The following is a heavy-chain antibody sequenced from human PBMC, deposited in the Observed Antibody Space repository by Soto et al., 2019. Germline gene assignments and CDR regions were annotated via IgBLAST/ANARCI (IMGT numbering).Heavy chain of an antibody. CDR3: AREDSIVIPAVTDF. CDR2: ISKSDYT. D-gene: IGHD2-2*01. V-gene: IGHV3-21*01. Sequence: GGSLRLSCTVSGFAFSNYGINWVRQAPGKGLEWVSSISKSDYTYYSDSVKGRFTISRDNAKNSVSLQMNTLRVEDTAVYYCAREDSIVIPAVTDFWGQGTLVTVSS. J-gene: IGHJ4*02. CDR1: GFAFSNYG.